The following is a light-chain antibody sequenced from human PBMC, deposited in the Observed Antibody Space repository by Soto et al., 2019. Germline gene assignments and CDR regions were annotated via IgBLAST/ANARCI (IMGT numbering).Light chain of an antibody. CDR3: QKRHNWPIN. V-gene: IGKV3-11*01. CDR2: DTS. J-gene: IGKJ5*01. CDR1: QTIRGL. Sequence: EIVLTQAPAALSLYPGEGATLSCTTSQTIRGLLARYQQRPGQAPRLLIYDTSNRATDIPARFSGSGSGTDFTLTISSLEPEDLGVYYCQKRHNWPINVGQGKQLEIK.